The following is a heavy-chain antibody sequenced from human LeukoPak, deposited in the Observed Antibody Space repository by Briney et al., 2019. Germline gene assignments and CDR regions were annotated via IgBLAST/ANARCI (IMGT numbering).Heavy chain of an antibody. CDR3: ARDRGWFTFDS. J-gene: IGHJ4*02. CDR1: GFTFSSYA. CDR2: IKEDGTDK. V-gene: IGHV3-7*01. Sequence: GGSLRLSCAASGFTFSSYAMSWVRQAPGKGLEWVAHIKEDGTDKQYVDSVKGRFTISRDNAKKSLFLQMNSLRAEDTALYYCARDRGWFTFDSWGQGTRVTVSS. D-gene: IGHD6-19*01.